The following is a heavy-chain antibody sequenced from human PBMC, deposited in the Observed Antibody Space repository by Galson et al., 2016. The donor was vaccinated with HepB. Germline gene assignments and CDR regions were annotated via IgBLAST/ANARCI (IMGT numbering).Heavy chain of an antibody. D-gene: IGHD2-2*01. V-gene: IGHV3-33*08. CDR1: GFTISSYG. J-gene: IGHJ5*02. CDR3: ARYRFCSNTRCYGWLDP. Sequence: LRLSCAASGFTISSYGIHWVRQVPGKALAWVALIWHDGSNKFYADSVKGRFTTSRDNSKNTLYLQMNSLTVEDTAVYYCARYRFCSNTRCYGWLDPWGQGNLVTVSS. CDR2: IWHDGSNK.